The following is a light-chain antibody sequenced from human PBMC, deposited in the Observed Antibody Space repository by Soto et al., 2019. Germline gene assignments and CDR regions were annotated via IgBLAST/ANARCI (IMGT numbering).Light chain of an antibody. V-gene: IGLV2-14*01. CDR2: EVS. CDR3: SSYTSSSTVV. J-gene: IGLJ2*01. CDR1: SNDVGGYHY. Sequence: QSALTQPPAASGSPGQSVTISCTGTSNDVGGYHYVSWYQQYPGKVPKLMIYEVSNRPSGVSNRFSGSKSGNTASLTISGLQAEDEADYYCSSYTSSSTVVFGGGTKLTVL.